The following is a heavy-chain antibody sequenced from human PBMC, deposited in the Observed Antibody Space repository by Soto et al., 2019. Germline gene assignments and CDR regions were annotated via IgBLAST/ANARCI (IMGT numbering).Heavy chain of an antibody. D-gene: IGHD3-3*01. Sequence: PGGSLRLSCAASGFTFSSYSMNWVRQAPGKGLEWVSSISSSSSYIYYADSVKGRFTISRDNAKNSLYLQMNSLRAEDTAVYYCAKGRAITVFGVITPFDSWGQGTLVTVSS. CDR2: ISSSSSYI. CDR1: GFTFSSYS. J-gene: IGHJ4*02. V-gene: IGHV3-21*04. CDR3: AKGRAITVFGVITPFDS.